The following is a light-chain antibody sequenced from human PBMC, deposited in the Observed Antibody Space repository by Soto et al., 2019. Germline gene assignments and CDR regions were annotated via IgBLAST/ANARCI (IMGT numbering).Light chain of an antibody. CDR1: QSVSSNY. CDR3: QQFDDSVT. V-gene: IGKV3-20*01. Sequence: EIVLTQSPGTLSLSPGERGTLSCRASQSVSSNYLAWYQQTPGQAPRLLIYGASDRATGTPDRFSGSGSGTDFTLTISRLEPEDSAVYYCQQFDDSVTFGQGTRLEIK. CDR2: GAS. J-gene: IGKJ5*01.